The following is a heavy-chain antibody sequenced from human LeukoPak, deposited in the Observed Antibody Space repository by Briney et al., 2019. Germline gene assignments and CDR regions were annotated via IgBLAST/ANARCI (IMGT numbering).Heavy chain of an antibody. V-gene: IGHV3-74*01. Sequence: GGSLRLSCAASGFTFNTYWMHWVRQGPGKGLVWVSRIDGDGSRASYADSVKGRFTISRDNAKNTLYLQMNSPRPEDTAVYFCVREAGGTYALDVWAQGTVLTVSS. J-gene: IGHJ3*01. CDR2: IDGDGSRA. CDR3: VREAGGTYALDV. D-gene: IGHD3-16*01. CDR1: GFTFNTYW.